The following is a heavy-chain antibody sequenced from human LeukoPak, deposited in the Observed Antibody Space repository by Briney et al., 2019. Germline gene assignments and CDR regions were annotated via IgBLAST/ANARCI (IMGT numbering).Heavy chain of an antibody. J-gene: IGHJ4*02. CDR3: ARVLHYDFWSGYYK. Sequence: GGSLRLSCAASGFTFSSYSMNWVRQAPGKGLEWVSYISSSSSTIYYADSVKGRFTISRDNAKNSLYLQMNSLRAEDTAVYYCARVLHYDFWSGYYKWGQGTLVTVSS. CDR2: ISSSSSTI. D-gene: IGHD3-3*01. CDR1: GFTFSSYS. V-gene: IGHV3-48*01.